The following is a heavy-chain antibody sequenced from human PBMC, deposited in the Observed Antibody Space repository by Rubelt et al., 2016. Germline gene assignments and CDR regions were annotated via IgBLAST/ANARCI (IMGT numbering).Heavy chain of an antibody. CDR1: GFTFSDSA. CDR3: TRHIEESSGYNDY. D-gene: IGHD3-22*01. Sequence: EVQLVESGGGLVQPGGSLQLSCAGSGFTFSDSAIHWVRQASGKGPEWVGRIRSKANTYAPAYAASVKGRFTVSRDDSKNTAYLQRNSLQTEDTAVYYCTRHIEESSGYNDYWGQGTLVTVSS. V-gene: IGHV3-73*02. J-gene: IGHJ4*02. CDR2: IRSKANTYAP.